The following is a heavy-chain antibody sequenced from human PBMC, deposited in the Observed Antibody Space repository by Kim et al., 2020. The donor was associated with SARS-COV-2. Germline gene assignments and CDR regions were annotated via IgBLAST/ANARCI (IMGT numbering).Heavy chain of an antibody. V-gene: IGHV3-30*18. Sequence: GGSLRLSCAASGFTFSNYGMHWVRQAPGKGLEWVAVISYDGSNKYYADSVKGRFTISRDNSKNTLYLQMNSLRAEDTAVYYCAKDLLLREWLLLYHYYYG. D-gene: IGHD3-3*01. J-gene: IGHJ6*01. CDR3: AKDLLLREWLLLYHYYYG. CDR1: GFTFSNYG. CDR2: ISYDGSNK.